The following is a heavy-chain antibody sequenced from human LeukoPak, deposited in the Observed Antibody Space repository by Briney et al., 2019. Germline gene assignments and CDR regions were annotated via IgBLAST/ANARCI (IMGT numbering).Heavy chain of an antibody. CDR3: GEGSLKYLYDWSGRHAFGI. D-gene: IGHD3-22*01. CDR2: IYYSGST. Sequence: SETLSLTCTVSGGSISSSSYYWAWIRQPPGKGLEWIGNIYYSGSTYYNPSLKSRVTISVDTSKNQFSLKLSSVTAADPAVYSCGEGSLKYLYDWSGRHAFGILGQGKMVTVSS. J-gene: IGHJ3*02. CDR1: GGSISSSSYY. V-gene: IGHV4-39*07.